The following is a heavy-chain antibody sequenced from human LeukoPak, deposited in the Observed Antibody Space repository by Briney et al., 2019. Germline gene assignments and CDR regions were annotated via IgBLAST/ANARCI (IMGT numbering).Heavy chain of an antibody. CDR3: AGSFLYDSSGYYFSPQYFDY. CDR2: IIPILGIA. J-gene: IGHJ4*02. D-gene: IGHD3-22*01. Sequence: GASVKVSCKASGGTFSSYAISWVRQAPGQGLEWMGRIIPILGIANCAQKFQGRVTITADKSTSTAYMELSSLRSEDTAVYYCAGSFLYDSSGYYFSPQYFDYWGQGTLVTVSS. CDR1: GGTFSSYA. V-gene: IGHV1-69*04.